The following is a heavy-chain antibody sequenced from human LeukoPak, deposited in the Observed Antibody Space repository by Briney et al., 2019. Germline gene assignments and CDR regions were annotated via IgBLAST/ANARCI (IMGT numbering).Heavy chain of an antibody. V-gene: IGHV3-7*01. CDR2: WKEDGSDA. CDR1: GLPYSSYF. D-gene: IGHD3-10*01. J-gene: IGHJ4*02. CDR3: GRHRSGSGTYFIDY. Sequence: GGSLTLPCVLSGLPYSSYFMLWLRQAPAKGLQWVDNWKEDGSDAKYVESVKCRFSISRDNAETSLYLQMNSLSAEDTAVYYCGRHRSGSGTYFIDYWGQGTLVSVSS.